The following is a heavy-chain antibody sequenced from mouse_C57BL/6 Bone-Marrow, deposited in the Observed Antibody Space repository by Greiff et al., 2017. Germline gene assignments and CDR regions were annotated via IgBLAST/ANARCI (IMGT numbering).Heavy chain of an antibody. CDR1: GYTFTSYD. J-gene: IGHJ3*01. D-gene: IGHD1-1*01. CDR2: IYPRDGST. CDR3: ARRRVYYYVSPWFAY. V-gene: IGHV1-85*01. Sequence: QVQLQQSGPELVKPGASVKLSCKASGYTFTSYDINWVKQRPGQGLEWIGWIYPRDGSTKYNEKFKGKATLTVDTSSSTAYMELHSLTSEDSAVYFCARRRVYYYVSPWFAYWGQGTLVTVSA.